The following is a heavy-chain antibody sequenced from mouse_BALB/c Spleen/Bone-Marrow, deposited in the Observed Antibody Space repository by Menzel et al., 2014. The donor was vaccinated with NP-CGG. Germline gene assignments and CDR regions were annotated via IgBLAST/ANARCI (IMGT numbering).Heavy chain of an antibody. V-gene: IGHV2-9*02. Sequence: VQVVESGPGLVAPSQSLSITCTVSGFSLTSYGVHWVRQPPGKGLEWLGVIWAGGSTNYNSALMSRLSISKDNSKSQVFLNMNSLQTDDTAMYYCARDYGSGYYAMDYWGQGTSVTVSS. CDR1: GFSLTSYG. J-gene: IGHJ4*01. D-gene: IGHD1-1*01. CDR2: IWAGGST. CDR3: ARDYGSGYYAMDY.